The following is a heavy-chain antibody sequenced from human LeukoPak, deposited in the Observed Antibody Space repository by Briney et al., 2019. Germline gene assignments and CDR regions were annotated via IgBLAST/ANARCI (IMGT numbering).Heavy chain of an antibody. Sequence: PSETLSLTCTVSGGSISSYYWSWVRQPPGKRLEWIGYIYYSGSTNYNPSLKSRVTISVDTSKNQFSLKLSSVTASDTAVYYCERDYYDSSENAFDIWGQGTMVTV. D-gene: IGHD3-22*01. J-gene: IGHJ3*02. CDR1: GGSISSYY. CDR2: IYYSGST. V-gene: IGHV4-59*01. CDR3: ERDYYDSSENAFDI.